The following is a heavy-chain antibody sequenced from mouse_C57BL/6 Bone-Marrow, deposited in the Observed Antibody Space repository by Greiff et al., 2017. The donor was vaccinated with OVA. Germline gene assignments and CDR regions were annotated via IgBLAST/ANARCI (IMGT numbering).Heavy chain of an antibody. J-gene: IGHJ3*01. D-gene: IGHD2-3*01. CDR2: IYPGGGYT. CDR3: AREDGWFAY. Sequence: QVQLKESGAELVRPGTSVKMSCKASGYTFTNYWIGWAKQRPGHGLEWIGDIYPGGGYTNYNEKFKGKATLTADKSSSTAYMQFSSLTSEDSAIYYCAREDGWFAYWGQGTLVTVSA. CDR1: GYTFTNYW. V-gene: IGHV1-63*01.